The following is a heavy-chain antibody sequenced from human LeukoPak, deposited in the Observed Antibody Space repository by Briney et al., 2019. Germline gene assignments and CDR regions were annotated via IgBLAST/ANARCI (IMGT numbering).Heavy chain of an antibody. J-gene: IGHJ3*02. D-gene: IGHD4/OR15-4a*01. Sequence: ASEKVSCKASGYIFTNYAINWVRQAPGQGLEWMGWITSDTGTPTYAQGFTGRFVFSLDTSVTTAYLQITSLKAEDTAVYYCARDGARLDIWGQGTLVSVSS. V-gene: IGHV7-4-1*02. CDR1: GYIFTNYA. CDR3: ARDGARLDI. CDR2: ITSDTGTP.